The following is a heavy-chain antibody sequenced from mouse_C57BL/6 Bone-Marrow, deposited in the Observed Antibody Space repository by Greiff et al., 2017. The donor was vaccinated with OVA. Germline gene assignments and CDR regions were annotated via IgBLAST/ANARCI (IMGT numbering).Heavy chain of an antibody. Sequence: QVQLQQPGAELVKPGASVKMSCKASGYTFTSYWITWVKQRPGQGLEWIGDIYPGSGSTNYNEKFKSKATLTVATSSSTAYLQLSILASDDSAFYYCARERDGYSPAWFAYWGQGTLVTVSA. CDR3: ARERDGYSPAWFAY. D-gene: IGHD2-3*01. J-gene: IGHJ3*01. CDR1: GYTFTSYW. CDR2: IYPGSGST. V-gene: IGHV1-55*01.